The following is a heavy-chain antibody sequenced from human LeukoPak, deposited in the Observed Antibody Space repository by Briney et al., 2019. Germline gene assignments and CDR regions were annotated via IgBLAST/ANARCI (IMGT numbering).Heavy chain of an antibody. CDR2: IYYSGST. CDR1: GGSISGSSYY. J-gene: IGHJ4*02. Sequence: SETLSLTCTVSGGSISGSSYYWGWIRQPPGKGLEWIGSIYYSGSTNYNPSLKSRVTISVDTSKNQFSLKLSSVTAADTAVYYCAREGGANYYDSIVYFDYWGQGTLVTVSS. D-gene: IGHD3-22*01. CDR3: AREGGANYYDSIVYFDY. V-gene: IGHV4-39*07.